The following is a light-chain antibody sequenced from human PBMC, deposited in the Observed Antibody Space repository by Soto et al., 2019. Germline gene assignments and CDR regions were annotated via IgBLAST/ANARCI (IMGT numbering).Light chain of an antibody. CDR3: QQYNNWHPWT. CDR1: QSVSNN. V-gene: IGKV3-15*01. Sequence: ILMTQSPATLSVSPGERATLSCRASQSVSNNLAWYQQKPGQAPRLLIYDASTRATGIPARFSGSGSVTEFTLTISGLQSEDFAVYYCQQYNNWHPWTFGQGTKVEIK. CDR2: DAS. J-gene: IGKJ1*01.